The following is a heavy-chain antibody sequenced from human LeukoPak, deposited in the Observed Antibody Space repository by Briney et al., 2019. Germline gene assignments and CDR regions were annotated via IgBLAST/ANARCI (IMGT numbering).Heavy chain of an antibody. CDR1: GLTLSSYW. Sequence: GGSLRLSCAASGLTLSSYWMHWVRQAPGKGLVWVSHINTDGTATTYADSVKGRFTISRDNAKNTLYVQMNSLRAEDTAVYYCVRDSNLSFDYWGQGALVTVSS. CDR3: VRDSNLSFDY. J-gene: IGHJ4*02. V-gene: IGHV3-74*01. CDR2: INTDGTAT. D-gene: IGHD1-14*01.